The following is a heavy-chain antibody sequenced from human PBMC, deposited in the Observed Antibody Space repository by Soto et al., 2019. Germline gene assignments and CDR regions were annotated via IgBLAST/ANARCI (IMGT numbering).Heavy chain of an antibody. V-gene: IGHV3-23*01. CDR2: ISGSGGST. J-gene: IGHJ5*02. Sequence: EVQLLESGGGLVQPGGSLRLSCVASGFTFSSWAMSWVRQAPGKGLEWVSAISGSGGSTYYADSVKGRFAISRDNSKSTLYLQMNSLRAEDTAVYYCAKVVSSNWWWFDPWGQGTLVIVSS. D-gene: IGHD2-15*01. CDR3: AKVVSSNWWWFDP. CDR1: GFTFSSWA.